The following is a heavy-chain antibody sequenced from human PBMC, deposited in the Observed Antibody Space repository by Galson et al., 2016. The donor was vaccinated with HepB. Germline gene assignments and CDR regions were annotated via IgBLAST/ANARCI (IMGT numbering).Heavy chain of an antibody. CDR2: ISGSGDST. V-gene: IGHV3-23*01. CDR1: GFIFSSYA. D-gene: IGHD2-15*01. Sequence: SLRLSCAASGFIFSSYAMSWVRQTPGKGLVWVSTISGSGDSTYYADSVKGRFTISRDNSKNTLYMHINSLRAEDTAVYYCAKDLWAVGYFNSGSCYEAFDIWGQGTMVTVSS. CDR3: AKDLWAVGYFNSGSCYEAFDI. J-gene: IGHJ3*02.